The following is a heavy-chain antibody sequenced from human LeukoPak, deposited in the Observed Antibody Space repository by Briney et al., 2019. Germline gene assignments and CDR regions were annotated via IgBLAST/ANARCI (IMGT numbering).Heavy chain of an antibody. CDR3: AKTRSTNPDDAFDI. CDR1: GFTISRKY. V-gene: IGHV3-53*01. D-gene: IGHD5/OR15-5a*01. CDR2: LYTDGKT. Sequence: PAGSLRLSCAASGFTISRKYMAWVRQAPAKGLEWVSTLYTDGKTYYNDSVDGRCTISRDEFQNTLDLQMHFLRAENTAVYYCAKTRSTNPDDAFDIWGHGTLVTVSS. J-gene: IGHJ3*02.